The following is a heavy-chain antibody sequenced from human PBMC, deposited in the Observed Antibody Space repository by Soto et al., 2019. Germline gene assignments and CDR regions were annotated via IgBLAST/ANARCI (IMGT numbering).Heavy chain of an antibody. J-gene: IGHJ3*02. D-gene: IGHD3-16*01. CDR2: INPNSGGT. V-gene: IGHV1-2*04. CDR1: GYTFTGYY. Sequence: ASVKVSCKASGYTFTGYYMHWVRQAPGQGLEWMGWINPNSGGTNYAQKFQGWVTMTRDTSISTAYMELSRLRSDDTAVYYCARAIRDLRVGEQDAFDIWGQGIMVTVSS. CDR3: ARAIRDLRVGEQDAFDI.